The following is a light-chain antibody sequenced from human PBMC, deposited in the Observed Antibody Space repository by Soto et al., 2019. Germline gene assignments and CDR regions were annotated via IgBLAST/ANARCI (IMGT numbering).Light chain of an antibody. J-gene: IGKJ4*01. V-gene: IGKV3-11*01. Sequence: EIVMMQFPATLSVSPGERVTLSCRASQSVSSYLAWYQQKPGQAPRLLIYDASNRATGIPARFSGSGSGTDFTLTISSLEPEDFAVYYCQQRSDWPLTFGGGTKVDIK. CDR1: QSVSSY. CDR3: QQRSDWPLT. CDR2: DAS.